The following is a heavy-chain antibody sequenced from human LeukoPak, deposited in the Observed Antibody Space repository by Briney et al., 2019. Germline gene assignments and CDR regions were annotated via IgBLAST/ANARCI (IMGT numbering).Heavy chain of an antibody. Sequence: GGSLRLSCAASGFTFSSYSMNWVRQAPGKGLEWVSYISSSSSTIYYADSVKGRFTISRDNAKNSLYLQMNSLRAEDTAVYYCAPTMYYYGSGSYHKGGQGTLVTVSS. CDR2: ISSSSSTI. J-gene: IGHJ4*02. D-gene: IGHD3-10*01. V-gene: IGHV3-48*01. CDR3: APTMYYYGSGSYHK. CDR1: GFTFSSYS.